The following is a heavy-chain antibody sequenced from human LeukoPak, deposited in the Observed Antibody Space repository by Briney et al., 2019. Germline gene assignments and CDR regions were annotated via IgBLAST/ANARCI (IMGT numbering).Heavy chain of an antibody. V-gene: IGHV4-4*07. CDR1: GGSISSYY. D-gene: IGHD6-13*01. CDR2: IYTSGST. CDR3: ARDLYSSSWYGAISAFDY. Sequence: SETLSLTCTVSGGSISSYYWSWIRQPAGKGLEWIGRIYTSGSTNYNPSLKSRVTMSVDTSKNQFSLKLSSVTAADTAVYYCARDLYSSSWYGAISAFDYWGQGALVTVSS. J-gene: IGHJ4*02.